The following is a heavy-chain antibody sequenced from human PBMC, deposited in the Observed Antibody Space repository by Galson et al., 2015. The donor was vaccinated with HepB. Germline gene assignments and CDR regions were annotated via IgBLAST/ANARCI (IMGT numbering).Heavy chain of an antibody. V-gene: IGHV1-3*01. CDR3: ARDNSMVRGVIITYFDY. D-gene: IGHD3-10*01. J-gene: IGHJ4*02. Sequence: SVKVSCKASGYTFTSYAMHWVRQAPGQRLEWMGWINAGNGNTKYSQKFQGRVTITRDTSASTAYMELSSLRSEDTAVYYCARDNSMVRGVIITYFDYWGQGTLVTVSS. CDR2: INAGNGNT. CDR1: GYTFTSYA.